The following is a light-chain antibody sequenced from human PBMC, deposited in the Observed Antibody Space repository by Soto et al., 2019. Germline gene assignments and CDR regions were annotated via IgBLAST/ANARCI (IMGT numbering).Light chain of an antibody. J-gene: IGKJ4*01. Sequence: AIQLTQSPSSLSASVGGRVTITCRASQGISSALAWYQQKPGKAPKLLIYDASSLESGVPSRFSGSGSGTDFTLTISSLQPEDFATYYCQQFNSYPALTFGGGTKVDIK. CDR1: QGISSA. CDR2: DAS. V-gene: IGKV1-13*02. CDR3: QQFNSYPALT.